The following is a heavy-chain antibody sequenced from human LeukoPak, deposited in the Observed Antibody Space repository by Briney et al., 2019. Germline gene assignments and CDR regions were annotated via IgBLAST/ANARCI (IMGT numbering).Heavy chain of an antibody. D-gene: IGHD3-3*01. V-gene: IGHV4-4*02. Sequence: SGTLSLTCAVSGGSISNSNWWSWVRQPPGKGLEWIGEIYHGGTTNYNPSLKSRVTISVDKSKNQFSLKLSSVTAADTAVYYCARLRFLEWLFNYWGQGTLVTVSS. CDR1: GGSISNSNW. CDR3: ARLRFLEWLFNY. J-gene: IGHJ4*02. CDR2: IYHGGTT.